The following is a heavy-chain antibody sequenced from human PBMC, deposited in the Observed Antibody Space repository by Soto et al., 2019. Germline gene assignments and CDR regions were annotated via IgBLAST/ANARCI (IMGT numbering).Heavy chain of an antibody. V-gene: IGHV3-23*01. CDR3: AKELYDDSRIIDS. Sequence: PGGSLRLSCAASEFTFSSYAMSWVRQAPGKGLEWVASLSGSGGFTEHADSVKGRFTISRDNSKNTLFLHMNRLRVEDTAVYYCAKELYDDSRIIDSWGPGTLVTVSS. CDR2: LSGSGGFT. CDR1: EFTFSSYA. J-gene: IGHJ4*02. D-gene: IGHD3-22*01.